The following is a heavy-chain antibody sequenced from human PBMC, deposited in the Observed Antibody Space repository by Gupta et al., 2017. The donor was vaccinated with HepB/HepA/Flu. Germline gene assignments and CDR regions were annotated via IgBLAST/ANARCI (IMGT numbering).Heavy chain of an antibody. J-gene: IGHJ3*02. CDR1: GYIFTAYN. V-gene: IGHV1-2*02. D-gene: IGHD1-26*01. CDR2: MSPHSGDT. CDR3: ARDQSGEHAYDI. Sequence: QVHLVQSGAEGTKPGAAVKVSCKASGYIFTAYNGHWGRQATGQGLEWMGWMSPHSGDTNDAQKFQGRVNMTRDTAINTVYMKLSSLTFDDTAVYYCARDQSGEHAYDIWGQGTMVTVSS.